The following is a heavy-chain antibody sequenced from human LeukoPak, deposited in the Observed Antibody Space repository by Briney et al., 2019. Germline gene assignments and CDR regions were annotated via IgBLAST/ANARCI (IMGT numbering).Heavy chain of an antibody. CDR3: ARDFGGYYGSGSYYYFDY. CDR1: GYTFTGYY. V-gene: IGHV1-2*02. Sequence: ASVKVSCKASGYTFTGYYMHWVRQAPGQGLEWMGWINPNSGGTNYAQKFQGRVTMTRDTSISTAYMELSRLRSDDTAVYYCARDFGGYYGSGSYYYFDYWGQGTLVTVSS. J-gene: IGHJ4*02. D-gene: IGHD3-10*01. CDR2: INPNSGGT.